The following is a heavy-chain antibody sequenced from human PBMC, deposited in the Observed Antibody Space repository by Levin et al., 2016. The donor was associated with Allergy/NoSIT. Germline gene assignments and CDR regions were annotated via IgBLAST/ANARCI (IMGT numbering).Heavy chain of an antibody. D-gene: IGHD2-15*01. CDR2: ISGHNGYT. V-gene: IGHV1-18*04. CDR1: GYTFTDYG. CDR3: ARDRDFCSGSGCYEGNEIFDY. J-gene: IGHJ4*02. Sequence: ASVKVSCKASGYTFTDYGISWVRQAPGQGLEWMGWISGHNGYTDYAQKVQGRVTMTTDTSTSTAYMELRSLRSDDTAVYYCARDRDFCSGSGCYEGNEIFDYWGQGTLVTVSS.